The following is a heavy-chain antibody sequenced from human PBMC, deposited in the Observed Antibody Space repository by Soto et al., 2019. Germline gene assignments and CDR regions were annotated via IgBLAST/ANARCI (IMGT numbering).Heavy chain of an antibody. CDR1: GGSISSSSYY. D-gene: IGHD3-10*01. CDR3: AMSLWFGNTPNWFDP. CDR2: IYYSGHT. J-gene: IGHJ5*02. V-gene: IGHV4-39*01. Sequence: SETLSLTCNVSGGSISSSSYYWGWIRQPPGKGLEWIASIYYSGHTYYNPSLKSRVTISVDTSKNQFSLKLSSVTAADTAVYYCAMSLWFGNTPNWFDPWGQGIRVTVSS.